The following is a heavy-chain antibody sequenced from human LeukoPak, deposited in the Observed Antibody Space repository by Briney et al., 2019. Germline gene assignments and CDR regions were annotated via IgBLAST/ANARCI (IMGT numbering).Heavy chain of an antibody. Sequence: PGGSLRLSCAASGFTFSSYAMSWVRQAPGEGLEWVSAISGSGGSTYYADSVKGRFTISRDNSKNTLYLQMNSLRAEDTAVYYCATRDTAMVTIDYWGQGTLVTVSS. V-gene: IGHV3-23*01. CDR3: ATRDTAMVTIDY. CDR2: ISGSGGST. CDR1: GFTFSSYA. D-gene: IGHD5-18*01. J-gene: IGHJ4*02.